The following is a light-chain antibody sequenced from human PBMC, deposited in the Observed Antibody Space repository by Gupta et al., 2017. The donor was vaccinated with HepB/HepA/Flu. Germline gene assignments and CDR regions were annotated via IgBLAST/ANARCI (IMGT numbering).Light chain of an antibody. CDR3: AAWDYTLSAL. J-gene: IGLJ2*01. V-gene: IGLV1-47*01. CDR1: SSNLGSNY. CDR2: RND. Sequence: QSVLTQPPSASGTPGQTVTISCSGSSSNLGSNYVYWYIQFPVTAPKLLIYRNDPRPPGVPDRISASKSGTSAYLTISGLRSEDEADYHCAAWDYTLSALFGGGTKVTVL.